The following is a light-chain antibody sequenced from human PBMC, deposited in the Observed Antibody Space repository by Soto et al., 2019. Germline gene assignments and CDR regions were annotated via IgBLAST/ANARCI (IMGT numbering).Light chain of an antibody. CDR3: SSYSTTSTQV. Sequence: QSVLTQPASVSGSPGQSIILSCTGTSSDVGGYDYVSWYQHHPGKAPKLMIYEVSNRPSGISNRFSGSKSGNTASLTISGLQAEDEADYYCSSYSTTSTQVFGGGTKRTVL. V-gene: IGLV2-14*01. CDR2: EVS. CDR1: SSDVGGYDY. J-gene: IGLJ2*01.